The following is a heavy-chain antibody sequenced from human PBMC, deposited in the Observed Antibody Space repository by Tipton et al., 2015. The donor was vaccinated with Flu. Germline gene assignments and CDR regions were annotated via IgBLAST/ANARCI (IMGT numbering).Heavy chain of an antibody. D-gene: IGHD6-13*01. CDR1: GFIFSDAW. CDR3: MWQQDFYNGMDV. J-gene: IGHJ6*02. Sequence: SLRLSCAASGFIFSDAWMNWVRLAPGKGLEWVGRIKSKTSGETIDYAAPVKGRFTISRDDSEHTLYLQMNSLESEDTAVYYCMWQQDFYNGMDVWGQGTTVTVSS. CDR2: IKSKTSGETI. V-gene: IGHV3-15*01.